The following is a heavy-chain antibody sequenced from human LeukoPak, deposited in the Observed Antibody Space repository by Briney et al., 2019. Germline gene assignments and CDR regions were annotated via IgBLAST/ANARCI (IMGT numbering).Heavy chain of an antibody. V-gene: IGHV3-23*01. D-gene: IGHD3-3*01. CDR1: GFTFDDYA. Sequence: GGSLRLSCAASGFTFDDYAMHWVRQAPGKGLEWVSAISGSGGSTYYADSVKGRFTISRDKSKNTLYLQMNSLRAEDTAVYYCAKSYDFWSGYPSDAFDIWGQGTMVTVSS. CDR3: AKSYDFWSGYPSDAFDI. J-gene: IGHJ3*02. CDR2: ISGSGGST.